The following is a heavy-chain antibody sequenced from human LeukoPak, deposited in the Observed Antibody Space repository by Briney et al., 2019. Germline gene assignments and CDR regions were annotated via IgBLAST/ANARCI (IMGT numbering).Heavy chain of an antibody. CDR3: ARTAYYYDSSGYDDAFDI. J-gene: IGHJ3*02. CDR1: GFTFSDYY. CDR2: ISSSGGTI. D-gene: IGHD3-22*01. Sequence: GGSLRLSCAASGFTFSDYYMSWIRQAPGKGLEWVSHISSSGGTIYYADSLKGRFTISRDNAENSLYLQMNSLRAEDAAVYYCARTAYYYDSSGYDDAFDIWGQGTMVTVSS. V-gene: IGHV3-11*01.